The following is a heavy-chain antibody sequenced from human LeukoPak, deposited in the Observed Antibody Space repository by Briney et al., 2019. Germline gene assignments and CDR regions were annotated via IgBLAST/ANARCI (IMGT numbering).Heavy chain of an antibody. CDR3: ASNNYYDSSGYYLPLSWFDP. CDR2: INHSGST. CDR1: GGSFSGYY. J-gene: IGHJ5*02. V-gene: IGHV4-34*01. D-gene: IGHD3-22*01. Sequence: SETLSLTCAVYGGSFSGYYWSWIRQPPGKGLEWIGEINHSGSTNYNPSLKSRVTISVDTSKNQFSLKLSSVTAADTAVYYCASNNYYDSSGYYLPLSWFDPWGQGTLVTVSS.